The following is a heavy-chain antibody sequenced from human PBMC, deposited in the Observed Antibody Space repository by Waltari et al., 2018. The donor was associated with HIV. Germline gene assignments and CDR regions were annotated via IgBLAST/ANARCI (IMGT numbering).Heavy chain of an antibody. Sequence: QVQLVASGGGGVQPGRSLRRSCAASGFPFSNAFMHWVRLSPGKGPEWLTFISDDGSSTYYADSVKGRFTISRDNSKNTLYLQMNSLRPEDTAVYYCVKDVGATYFDYWGQGTLVTVSS. CDR3: VKDVGATYFDY. CDR2: ISDDGSST. J-gene: IGHJ4*02. D-gene: IGHD1-26*01. V-gene: IGHV3-30*18. CDR1: GFPFSNAF.